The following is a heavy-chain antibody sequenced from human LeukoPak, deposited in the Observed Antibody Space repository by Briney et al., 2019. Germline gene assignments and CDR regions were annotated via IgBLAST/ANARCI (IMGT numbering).Heavy chain of an antibody. CDR1: GYSLTSYW. CDR3: ARRHSSGYYQDN. J-gene: IGHJ4*02. CDR2: IHPGDSDT. D-gene: IGHD3-22*01. V-gene: IGHV5-51*01. Sequence: GESLEISCKGSGYSLTSYWIGWVRQMPGEGLEWMGMIHPGDSDTRYSPSFQGQVTVSADKSISTAYLQWSSLKASDTAMYYCARRHSSGYYQDNWGQGTLVTVSS.